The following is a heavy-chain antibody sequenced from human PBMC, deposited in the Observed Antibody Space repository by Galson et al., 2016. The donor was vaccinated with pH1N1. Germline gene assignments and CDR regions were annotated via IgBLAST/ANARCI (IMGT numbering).Heavy chain of an antibody. CDR3: ARDQGWGNDAFDI. CDR2: ISYIEHDQ. V-gene: IGHV3-30-3*01. J-gene: IGHJ3*02. CDR1: GFSLDTYA. D-gene: IGHD1-26*01. Sequence: SLRLSCAASGFSLDTYAMPWARPATGKGRVWVAFISYIEHDQSYADSRKARYIISRDNSRNTANLTLNSLRTEDMAVYYPARDQGWGNDAFDIWGQGTMVTVSS.